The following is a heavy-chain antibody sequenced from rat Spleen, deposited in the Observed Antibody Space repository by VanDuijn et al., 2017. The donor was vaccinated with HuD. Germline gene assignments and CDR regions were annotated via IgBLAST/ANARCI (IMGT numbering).Heavy chain of an antibody. CDR2: INSAGTT. CDR1: GHSITSSYR. Sequence: EVQLQESGPGLVKPSQSLSLTCSVTGHSITSSYRWNWIRKFPGNKLEWMGYINSAGTTNYNPSLKSRISITRDTSKNQFFLQVISVPAEDTATYYWAGSEGVHYYLPFADWGQGTLVTVSP. J-gene: IGHJ3*01. D-gene: IGHD1-11*01. CDR3: AGSEGVHYYLPFAD. V-gene: IGHV3-3*01.